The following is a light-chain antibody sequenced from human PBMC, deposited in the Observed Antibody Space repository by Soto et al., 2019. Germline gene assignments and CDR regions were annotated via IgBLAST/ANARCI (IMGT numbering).Light chain of an antibody. CDR2: AAS. Sequence: DIQMTQSPFSLSASVGDRVTITCRASQSISIYLNWYQQKPGKVPKLLIYAASSLQSGVPSRFSGSGSGTDFTLTISSLQPEDFATYYCQQSYSASWTFGQGTKVEIK. J-gene: IGKJ1*01. CDR3: QQSYSASWT. V-gene: IGKV1-39*01. CDR1: QSISIY.